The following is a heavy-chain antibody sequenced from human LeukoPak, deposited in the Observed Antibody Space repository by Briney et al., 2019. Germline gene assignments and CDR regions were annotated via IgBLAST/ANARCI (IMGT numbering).Heavy chain of an antibody. V-gene: IGHV4-34*01. CDR3: ARRGGPEDYCSSTSCKYNWFDP. J-gene: IGHJ5*02. D-gene: IGHD2-2*01. CDR2: INHSGST. Sequence: SETLSLTCAVYGGSFSGYYWSWIRQPPGKGLEWIGEINHSGSTNYNPSLKSRVTISVDTSKNQFSLKLSSVTAADTAVYYCARRGGPEDYCSSTSCKYNWFDPWGQGTLVTVSS. CDR1: GGSFSGYY.